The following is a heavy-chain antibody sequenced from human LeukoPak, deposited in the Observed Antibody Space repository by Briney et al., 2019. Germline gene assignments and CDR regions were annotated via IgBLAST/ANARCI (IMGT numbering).Heavy chain of an antibody. CDR2: INHSGST. Sequence: SETLSLTCAVYGGSFSGYYWSWIRQPPGKGLEWIGEINHSGSTDYNPSLKSRVTISVDTSKNQFSLKLSSVTAADTAVYYCARVRGSGSSWYYFDYWGQGTLVTVSS. J-gene: IGHJ4*02. CDR1: GGSFSGYY. V-gene: IGHV4-34*01. CDR3: ARVRGSGSSWYYFDY. D-gene: IGHD6-13*01.